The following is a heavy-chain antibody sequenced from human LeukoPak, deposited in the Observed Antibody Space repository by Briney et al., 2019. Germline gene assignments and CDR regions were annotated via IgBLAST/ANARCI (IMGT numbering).Heavy chain of an antibody. CDR3: VKPLVTGRLSGVFQY. CDR1: GFMFNTYA. CDR2: ISITGRSS. D-gene: IGHD2-21*02. V-gene: IGHV3-23*01. Sequence: PGGSLRLSCAASGFMFNTYAMSWVRLAPGKGPEWVAIISITGRSSSYADSVKGRFTTSRDNSKNTVYLEMNNLRAEDTAVYYCVKPLVTGRLSGVFQYWGQGALVTVSS. J-gene: IGHJ4*02.